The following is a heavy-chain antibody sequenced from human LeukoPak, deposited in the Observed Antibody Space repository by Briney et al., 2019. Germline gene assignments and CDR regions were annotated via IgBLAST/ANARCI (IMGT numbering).Heavy chain of an antibody. D-gene: IGHD3-10*01. CDR2: IYYSGST. CDR3: ARAYGSGSYGY. V-gene: IGHV4-59*01. J-gene: IGHJ4*02. Sequence: SETLSVTCTVSGGSISSYYWSWIRQPPGKGLEWIGYIYYSGSTNYNPSLKSRVTISVDTSKNQFSLKLSSVTAADTAVYYCARAYGSGSYGYWGQGTLVTVSS. CDR1: GGSISSYY.